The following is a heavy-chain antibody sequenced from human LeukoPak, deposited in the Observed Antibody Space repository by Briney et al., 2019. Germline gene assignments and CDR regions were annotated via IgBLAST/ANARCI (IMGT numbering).Heavy chain of an antibody. V-gene: IGHV4-61*02. J-gene: IGHJ4*02. D-gene: IGHD6-19*01. CDR3: ARDPGYSSGWLDY. Sequence: SQTLSLTCTVSGGSISGGSYNWSWIRPPPGKGLEWIGRIYTSGSTNYNTSLKSRVTISVDTSKNQFSLKLSPVTAADTAVYYCARDPGYSSGWLDYWGQGTLVTVSS. CDR2: IYTSGST. CDR1: GGSISGGSYN.